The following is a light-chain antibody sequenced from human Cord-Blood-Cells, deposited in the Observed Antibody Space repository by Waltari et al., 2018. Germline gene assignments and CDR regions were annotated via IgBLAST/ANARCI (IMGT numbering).Light chain of an antibody. Sequence: EIVFTQSPATLSLSPGERATLSCRASQSVSSYLAWYQQKPGQAPRRLIYDASNRATGIPARFSGSGSGTDFTLTISSLEPEDCAVYYCQQRSNWPPITFGQGTRLEIK. J-gene: IGKJ5*01. CDR3: QQRSNWPPIT. CDR1: QSVSSY. CDR2: DAS. V-gene: IGKV3-11*01.